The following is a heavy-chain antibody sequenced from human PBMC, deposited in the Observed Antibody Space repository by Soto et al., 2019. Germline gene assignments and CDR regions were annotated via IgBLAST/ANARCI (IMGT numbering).Heavy chain of an antibody. CDR2: IKQDGSEK. Sequence: EVQLVESGGGLVQPGGSLRLSCAASGFTFSSYWMSWVRQAPGKGLEWVANIKQDGSEKYYVDSVKGRFTISRDNAKNSLYRQMNSLRAEDTAVYYCARAETPYYYYYMDVWGKGTTVTVSS. CDR3: ARAETPYYYYYMDV. J-gene: IGHJ6*03. V-gene: IGHV3-7*04. CDR1: GFTFSSYW.